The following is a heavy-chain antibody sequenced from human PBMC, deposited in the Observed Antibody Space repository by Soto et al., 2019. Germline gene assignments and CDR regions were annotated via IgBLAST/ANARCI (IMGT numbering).Heavy chain of an antibody. J-gene: IGHJ4*02. CDR3: AKEYDILTGPLDY. CDR1: GFTFSSYG. D-gene: IGHD3-9*01. Sequence: QVQLVESGGGVVQPGRSLRLSCAASGFTFSSYGMHWVRQAPGKGLEWVAVISYDGSNKYYAASVKGRFTISRDNSKNTLYLQMNSLRAEDTAVYYGAKEYDILTGPLDYWGQGTLVTVSS. V-gene: IGHV3-30*18. CDR2: ISYDGSNK.